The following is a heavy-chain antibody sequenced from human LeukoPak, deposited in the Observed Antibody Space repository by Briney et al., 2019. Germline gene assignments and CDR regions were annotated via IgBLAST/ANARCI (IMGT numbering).Heavy chain of an antibody. D-gene: IGHD2-2*01. CDR2: IYYSGST. V-gene: IGHV4-39*01. CDR3: ARRVPAALIPYYYYYYMDV. Sequence: PSETLSLTCTVSGGSISSSSYYWGWIRQPPGKGLEWIGSIYYSGSTYYNPSLKSRVTISVDTSKNQFSLKLSSVTAADTAVYYCARRVPAALIPYYYYYYMDVWGKGTTVTVSS. J-gene: IGHJ6*03. CDR1: GGSISSSSYY.